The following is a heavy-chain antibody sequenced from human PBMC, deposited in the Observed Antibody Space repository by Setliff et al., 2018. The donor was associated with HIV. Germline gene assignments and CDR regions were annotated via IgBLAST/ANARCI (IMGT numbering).Heavy chain of an antibody. V-gene: IGHV3-21*01. CDR1: GFTFIDYA. J-gene: IGHJ3*02. CDR2: ISSSGSYI. Sequence: GGSLRLSCTAFGFTFIDYALNWVRQAPGKGLEWVSSISSSGSYIYYAESVKGRFTISRDNSLYLQMDSLRAEDTAVYYCARSRSTRDAFDIWGQGTMVTVSS. CDR3: ARSRSTRDAFDI. D-gene: IGHD2-2*01.